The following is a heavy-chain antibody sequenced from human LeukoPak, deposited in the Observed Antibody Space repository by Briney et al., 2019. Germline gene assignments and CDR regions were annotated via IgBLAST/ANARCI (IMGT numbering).Heavy chain of an antibody. J-gene: IGHJ6*02. CDR2: ISSSSSYT. D-gene: IGHD6-19*01. CDR1: GFTFSDYY. V-gene: IGHV3-11*06. CDR3: ARDSKEWLASYYYYYYGMDV. Sequence: KSGGSLRLSCAASGFTFSDYYMSWIRQAPGKGLEWVSYISSSSSYTNYADSVKGRFTISRDNAKNSLYLQMNSLRAEDTAVYYCARDSKEWLASYYYYYYGMDVWGQGTTVTVSS.